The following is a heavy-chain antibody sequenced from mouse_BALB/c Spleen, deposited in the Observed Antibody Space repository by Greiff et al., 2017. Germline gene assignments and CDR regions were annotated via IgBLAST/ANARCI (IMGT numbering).Heavy chain of an antibody. CDR3: ARGERFAY. V-gene: IGHV1-87*01. J-gene: IGHJ3*01. CDR1: GYTFTSYW. CDR2: IYPGDGDT. Sequence: VKLQESGAELARPGASVKLSCKASGYTFTSYWMQWVKQRPGQGLEWIGAIYPGDGDTRYTQKFKGKATLTADKSSSTAYMQLSSLASEDSAVYYCARGERFAYWGQGTLVTVSA.